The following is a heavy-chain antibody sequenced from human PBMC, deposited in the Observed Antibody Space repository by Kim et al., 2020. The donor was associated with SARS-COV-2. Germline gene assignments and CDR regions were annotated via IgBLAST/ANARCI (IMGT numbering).Heavy chain of an antibody. CDR3: ARVPTRPPKSSGWVDAFDI. Sequence: GGSLRLSCAASGFTFSNYAMSWVRQAPGKGLEWVSAISGSGDSTYYADSVRGRFTISRDNSKNTLYLQMNSLRVEDTAVYYCARVPTRPPKSSGWVDAFDIWGQGTMVTVSS. J-gene: IGHJ3*02. CDR2: ISGSGDST. V-gene: IGHV3-23*01. D-gene: IGHD6-19*01. CDR1: GFTFSNYA.